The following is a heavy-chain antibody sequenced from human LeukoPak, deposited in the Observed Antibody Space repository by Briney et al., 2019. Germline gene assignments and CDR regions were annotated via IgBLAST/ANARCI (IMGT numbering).Heavy chain of an antibody. CDR2: VSNSGDYI. Sequence: GGSLRLSCTASRFTFGDYSMNWVRQAPGKGLEWVSSVSNSGDYIHYADSVKGRFTISRDNSKNSLYLQMNSLRAEDTAVYYCARALIGYYFDYWGQGTLVTVSS. V-gene: IGHV3-21*06. CDR1: RFTFGDYS. D-gene: IGHD2-8*01. J-gene: IGHJ4*02. CDR3: ARALIGYYFDY.